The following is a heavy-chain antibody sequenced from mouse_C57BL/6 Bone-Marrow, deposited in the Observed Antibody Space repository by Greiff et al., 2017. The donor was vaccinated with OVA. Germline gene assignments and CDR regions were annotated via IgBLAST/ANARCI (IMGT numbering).Heavy chain of an antibody. CDR3: ARQAGSVDY. CDR1: GFTFSSYG. V-gene: IGHV5-6*01. J-gene: IGHJ2*01. D-gene: IGHD1-1*01. Sequence: VQLKESGGDLVKPGGSLKLSCAASGFTFSSYGMSWVRQTPDKRLEWVATISSGGSYTYYPDSVKGRFNISRDNAKNTLYLQMSSLKSEDTAMYYCARQAGSVDYWGQGTTLTVSS. CDR2: ISSGGSYT.